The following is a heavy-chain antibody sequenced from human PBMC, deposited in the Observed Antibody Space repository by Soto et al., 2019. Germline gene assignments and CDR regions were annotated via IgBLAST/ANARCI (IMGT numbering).Heavy chain of an antibody. Sequence: ASVKVSCKASGGTFSSYAISWVRQAPGQGLEWMGGIIPIFGTANYAQKFQGRVTITADESTSTAYMELSSLRSEDTAVYYCARDVSDIVVVPAASMTGLDPWGQGTLVTVSS. J-gene: IGHJ5*02. CDR2: IIPIFGTA. V-gene: IGHV1-69*13. D-gene: IGHD2-2*01. CDR3: ARDVSDIVVVPAASMTGLDP. CDR1: GGTFSSYA.